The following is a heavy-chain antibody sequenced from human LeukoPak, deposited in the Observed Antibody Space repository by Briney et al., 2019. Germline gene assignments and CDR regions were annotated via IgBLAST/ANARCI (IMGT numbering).Heavy chain of an antibody. V-gene: IGHV3-30*03. CDR3: AREGGYYFDH. Sequence: PGRSLRLSCAASGFTFGSYGMHWVRQAPGKGLEWVAFISYDRSETYYADSVKGRFSISRDNSKNTVYLQMNSLRTEDRAVYYCAREGGYYFDHRGQGTLVTVSS. D-gene: IGHD6-25*01. CDR2: ISYDRSET. J-gene: IGHJ4*02. CDR1: GFTFGSYG.